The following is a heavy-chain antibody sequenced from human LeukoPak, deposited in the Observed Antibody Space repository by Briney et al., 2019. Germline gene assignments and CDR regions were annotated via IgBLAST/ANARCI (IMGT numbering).Heavy chain of an antibody. CDR1: GFTFTSSA. J-gene: IGHJ4*02. V-gene: IGHV1-58*02. CDR2: IVVGSGNT. CDR3: AAGSGFTYDSHFDY. Sequence: SVKVSCKASGFTFTSSAMQWVRQARGQRLEWIGWIVVGSGNTNYAQKFQERVTITRDMSTSTACMELSSLRSEDTAVYYCAAGSGFTYDSHFDYWGQGTLVTVSS. D-gene: IGHD3-22*01.